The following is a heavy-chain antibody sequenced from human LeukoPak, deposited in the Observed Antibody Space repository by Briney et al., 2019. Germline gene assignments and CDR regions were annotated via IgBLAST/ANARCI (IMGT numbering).Heavy chain of an antibody. J-gene: IGHJ4*02. D-gene: IGHD3-9*01. CDR1: GYKFTRHW. CDR2: IYPGDSDT. Sequence: GESLKISCKGSGYKFTRHWIAWVRQMPGKGLEWMEIIYPGDSDTRYSPSFQGQVTISVDKSINTAYLQWNSLKASDTATYFCARYEDTGYISYFENWGQGTPVTVSS. CDR3: ARYEDTGYISYFEN. V-gene: IGHV5-51*01.